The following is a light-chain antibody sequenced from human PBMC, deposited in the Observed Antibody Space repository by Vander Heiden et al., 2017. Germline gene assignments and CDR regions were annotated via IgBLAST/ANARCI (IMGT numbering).Light chain of an antibody. CDR1: RSNIGAGYD. Sequence: SVLTQPPPVSAAPGHRVTISCTGSRSNIGAGYDVHWCQQHPGTAPKLLIYGNSFRPSGVPDRVSASKSGTSASLAITGLQAEDEADYYCQSYDSSLSGYVFGTGTTVTVL. V-gene: IGLV1-40*01. J-gene: IGLJ1*01. CDR2: GNS. CDR3: QSYDSSLSGYV.